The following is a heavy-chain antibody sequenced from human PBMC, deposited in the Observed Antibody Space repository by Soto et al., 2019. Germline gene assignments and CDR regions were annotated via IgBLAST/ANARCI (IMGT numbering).Heavy chain of an antibody. J-gene: IGHJ4*02. V-gene: IGHV1-69*13. D-gene: IGHD2-15*01. Sequence: SVKVSCKASGGTFSSYAISWVRQGPGQGLEWMGGIIPIFTRTNFAQKFQGRVTFSADESTRTTYMELRSLTSEDTAIYYCARDVVRSTAGDSWGQGTLVTVSS. CDR1: GGTFSSYA. CDR2: IIPIFTRT. CDR3: ARDVVRSTAGDS.